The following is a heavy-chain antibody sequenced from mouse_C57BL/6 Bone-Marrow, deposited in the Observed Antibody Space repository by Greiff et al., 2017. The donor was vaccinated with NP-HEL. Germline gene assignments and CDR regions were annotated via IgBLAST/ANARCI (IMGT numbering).Heavy chain of an antibody. CDR3: AKKGYGSSPHDY. Sequence: VQLVESGPGLVQPSQSLSITCTVSGFSLTSYGVHWVRQSPGKGLEWLGVIWRGGSTDYNAAFMSRLSITKDNSKSQVFFKMNSLQADDTAIYYCAKKGYGSSPHDYWGQGTTLTVSS. CDR1: GFSLTSYG. J-gene: IGHJ2*01. CDR2: IWRGGST. D-gene: IGHD1-1*01. V-gene: IGHV2-5*01.